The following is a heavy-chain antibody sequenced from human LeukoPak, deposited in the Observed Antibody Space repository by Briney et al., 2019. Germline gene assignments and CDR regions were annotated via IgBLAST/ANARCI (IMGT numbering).Heavy chain of an antibody. CDR2: ISAYNGNT. CDR3: AREGSVWGSYHYFEY. Sequence: AAVKVSCKASGYSFSTYVINWVRQAPGQGLEWMGWISAYNGNTNYAQKFQGRVTMTTDTSTSTVHMELRSRRYDDTAVYYCAREGSVWGSYHYFEYWGQGSLVTVSS. CDR1: GYSFSTYV. V-gene: IGHV1-18*01. J-gene: IGHJ4*02. D-gene: IGHD3-16*02.